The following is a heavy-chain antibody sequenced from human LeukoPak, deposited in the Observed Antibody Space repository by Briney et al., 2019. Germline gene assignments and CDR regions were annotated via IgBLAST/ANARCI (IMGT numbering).Heavy chain of an antibody. V-gene: IGHV3-21*01. CDR3: AREGSSADFDY. J-gene: IGHJ4*02. Sequence: GGSLRLSCAASGFTFSSYSMNWVRQAPGKGLEWVSSISSSSSYIYYADSVKGRFTISRDNAKNSLYVQMNSLRAEDTAVYYCAREGSSADFDYWGQGTLVTVSS. CDR1: GFTFSSYS. CDR2: ISSSSSYI. D-gene: IGHD6-13*01.